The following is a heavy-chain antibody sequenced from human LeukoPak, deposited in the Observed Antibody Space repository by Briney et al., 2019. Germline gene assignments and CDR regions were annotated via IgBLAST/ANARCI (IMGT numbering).Heavy chain of an antibody. CDR2: ISGSGGST. D-gene: IGHD2-21*02. CDR1: GFTFSSYA. CDR3: AKDAVVVTAIRGYYYGMDV. V-gene: IGHV3-23*01. J-gene: IGHJ6*02. Sequence: PGGSLRLSCAASGFTFSSYAMSWVRQAPGKGLEWVSAISGSGGSTYYADSVKGRFTISRDNSKNTLYLQMNSLRAEDTAVYYCAKDAVVVTAIRGYYYGMDVWGQGTTVTVSS.